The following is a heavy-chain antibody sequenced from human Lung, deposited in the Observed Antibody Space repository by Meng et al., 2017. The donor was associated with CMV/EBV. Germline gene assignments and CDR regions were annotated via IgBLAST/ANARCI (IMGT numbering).Heavy chain of an antibody. V-gene: IGHV4-59*11. CDR3: ARDAKVRGVVHLGGGMDV. Sequence: SXTXSLXCTVTGGSITSHYWNWIRQPPGKGLEWIGYIYYSGSTDYNPSLKSRVTTSVDTSKNQFSLKLSSVTAADTAVYYCARDAKVRGVVHLGGGMDVXGQGXTVTVSS. CDR2: IYYSGST. D-gene: IGHD3-10*01. CDR1: GGSITSHY. J-gene: IGHJ6*02.